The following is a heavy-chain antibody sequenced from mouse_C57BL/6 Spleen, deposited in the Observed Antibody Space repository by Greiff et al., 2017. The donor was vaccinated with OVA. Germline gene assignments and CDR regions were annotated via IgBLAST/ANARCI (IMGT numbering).Heavy chain of an antibody. J-gene: IGHJ2*01. CDR1: GYTFTSYW. V-gene: IGHV1-64*01. CDR2: IHPNSGST. Sequence: QVQLQQPGAELVKPGASVKLSCKASGYTFTSYWMHWVKQRPGQGLEWIGMIHPNSGSTNYNEKFKSKATLTVDKSSSTAYMQLSSLTSEDSAVYYCAREPLSNYDINYWGEGTTLTVSS. D-gene: IGHD2-5*01. CDR3: AREPLSNYDINY.